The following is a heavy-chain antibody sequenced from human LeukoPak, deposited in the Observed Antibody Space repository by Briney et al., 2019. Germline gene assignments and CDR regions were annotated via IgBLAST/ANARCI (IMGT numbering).Heavy chain of an antibody. J-gene: IGHJ4*02. V-gene: IGHV3-23*01. Sequence: GGSLRLSCAASGFTFSSYAMNWVRQAPGKGLEWVAGISSGDRTFHAESVKGRFAISRDKSKDTLYLQMNSLRAEDTAVYYCAKDATASPYFHWFDNWGQGTQVIVSS. CDR2: ISSGDRT. D-gene: IGHD3-9*01. CDR3: AKDATASPYFHWFDN. CDR1: GFTFSSYA.